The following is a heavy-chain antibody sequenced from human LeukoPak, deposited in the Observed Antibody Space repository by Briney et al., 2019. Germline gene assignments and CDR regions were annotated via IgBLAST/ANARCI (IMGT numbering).Heavy chain of an antibody. CDR1: GFTFSSYS. Sequence: GGSLSLSRAASGFTFSSYSMNWVRQAPGKGLEWLSSISSSSRYIYYADSVKGRFSISRDNAKNSLYLQMNSLRAEDTAVYDCASLLEGYCRSTSFPDYWGQGTLVTVSS. CDR3: ASLLEGYCRSTSFPDY. D-gene: IGHD2-2*01. CDR2: ISSSSRYI. J-gene: IGHJ4*02. V-gene: IGHV3-21*01.